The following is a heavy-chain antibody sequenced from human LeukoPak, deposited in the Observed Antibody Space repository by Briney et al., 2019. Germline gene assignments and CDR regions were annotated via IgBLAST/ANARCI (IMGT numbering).Heavy chain of an antibody. Sequence: SVKVSCKASGGTFSSYAISWVRQAPGQGLEWMGRIIPILGIANYAQKFQGRVTITADKSTSTAYMELSSLRSEDTAVYYCARGLYCSGGSCYSIVAYNYYGMDVWGQGTTVTVSS. D-gene: IGHD2-15*01. CDR2: IIPILGIA. J-gene: IGHJ6*02. CDR3: ARGLYCSGGSCYSIVAYNYYGMDV. CDR1: GGTFSSYA. V-gene: IGHV1-69*04.